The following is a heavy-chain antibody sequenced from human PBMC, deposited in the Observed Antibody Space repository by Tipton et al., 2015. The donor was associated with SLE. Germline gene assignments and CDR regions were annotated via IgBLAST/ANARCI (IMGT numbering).Heavy chain of an antibody. D-gene: IGHD2-15*01. V-gene: IGHV4-59*01. CDR1: GGSISSYY. CDR2: IYYSGST. Sequence: LRLSCTVSGGSISSYYWSWIRQPPGKGLEWIGYIYYSGSTNYNPSLKSRVPISVDTSKNQFSLKLSSVTAADTAVYYCASLGVVVAATHTVGMDVWGQGPTVTVSS. CDR3: ASLGVVVAATHTVGMDV. J-gene: IGHJ6*02.